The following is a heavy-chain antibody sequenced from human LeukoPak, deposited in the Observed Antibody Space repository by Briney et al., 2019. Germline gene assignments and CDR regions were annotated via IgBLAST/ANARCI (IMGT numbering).Heavy chain of an antibody. D-gene: IGHD5-18*01. V-gene: IGHV4-59*01. CDR3: ARGYGRQTNSGMDV. J-gene: IGHJ6*04. Sequence: SSETLSLTCTVSGGSFDGFYLSWIRQSPEKGLEWIGYVYFSGSTNYNPSLESRVTISIDTSKNQFSLKLSAVTTADTAVYYCARGYGRQTNSGMDVGGKGTTVTVSA. CDR1: GGSFDGFY. CDR2: VYFSGST.